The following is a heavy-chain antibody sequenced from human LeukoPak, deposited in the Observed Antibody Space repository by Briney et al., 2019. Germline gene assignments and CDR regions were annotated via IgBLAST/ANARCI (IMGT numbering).Heavy chain of an antibody. CDR1: GGSISSGGYY. CDR3: ARQWLSLYYFDY. D-gene: IGHD6-19*01. V-gene: IGHV4-30-2*01. Sequence: SETLSLTCTVSGGSISSGGYYWSWIRQPPGKGLEWIGYIYHSGSTYYNPSLKSRVTISVDTSKNQFSLKLSSVTAADTAVYYCARQWLSLYYFDYWGQGTLVTVSS. J-gene: IGHJ4*02. CDR2: IYHSGST.